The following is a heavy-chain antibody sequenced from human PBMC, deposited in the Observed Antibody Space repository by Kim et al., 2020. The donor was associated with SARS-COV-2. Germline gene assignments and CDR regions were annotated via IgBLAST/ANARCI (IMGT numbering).Heavy chain of an antibody. D-gene: IGHD6-25*01. CDR1: GFAFDTYG. V-gene: IGHV3-30-3*01. CDR3: ARGSGHTATLTKPYYYYDLDV. CDR2: IAHDGSNK. J-gene: IGHJ6*02. Sequence: GGSLRLSCRASGFAFDTYGFHWVRQAPGKGLEWVAIIAHDGSNKFYADSVRGRFTISKDNSKNTIFLLMDGLKSGDTAVYYCARGSGHTATLTKPYYYYDLDVWGQGTAVTVSS.